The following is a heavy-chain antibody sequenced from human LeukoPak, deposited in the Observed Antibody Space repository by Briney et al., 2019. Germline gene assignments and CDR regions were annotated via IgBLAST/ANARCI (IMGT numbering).Heavy chain of an antibody. V-gene: IGHV3-23*01. CDR3: AKDVGYCSSTTCYKPFDY. CDR1: GFTFSNYA. CDR2: FSGSGGST. J-gene: IGHJ4*02. Sequence: PGGSLRLSCAASGFTFSNYAMSWARQAPGKGLEWVSAFSGSGGSTYYADSVKGRFTISRDNSKNTLYLQMNSLRAEDTAVYYCAKDVGYCSSTTCYKPFDYWGQGTLVTVSS. D-gene: IGHD2-2*02.